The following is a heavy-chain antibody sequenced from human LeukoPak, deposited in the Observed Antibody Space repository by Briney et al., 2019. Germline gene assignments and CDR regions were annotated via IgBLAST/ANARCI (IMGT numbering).Heavy chain of an antibody. CDR1: GFTFSGSA. J-gene: IGHJ4*02. Sequence: GGSLRLSCAGSGFTFSGSAIHWVRQASGKGLEWVGRIRSNYATTYAASMKGRFTISRDDSQNTAYLQINSLKTEDTAVYYCTRLYDGSGTYYNGDYWGQGTLITVSS. CDR3: TRLYDGSGTYYNGDY. CDR2: IRSNYAT. V-gene: IGHV3-73*01. D-gene: IGHD3-10*01.